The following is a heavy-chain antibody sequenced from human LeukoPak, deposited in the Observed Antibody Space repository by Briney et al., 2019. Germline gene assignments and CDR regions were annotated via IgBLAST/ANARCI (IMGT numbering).Heavy chain of an antibody. CDR3: AREWPMTPYFDY. CDR2: ISYDGSNK. D-gene: IGHD5-24*01. V-gene: IGHV3-30*04. Sequence: GGSLRLSCAASGFTFSSYAMHWVRQAPGKELEWVAVISYDGSNKYYADSVKGRFTISRDNSKNTLYLQMNSLRAEDTAVYYCAREWPMTPYFDYWGQGTLVTVSS. J-gene: IGHJ4*02. CDR1: GFTFSSYA.